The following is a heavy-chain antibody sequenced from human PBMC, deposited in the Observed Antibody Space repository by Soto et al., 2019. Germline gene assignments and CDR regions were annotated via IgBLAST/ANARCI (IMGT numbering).Heavy chain of an antibody. Sequence: SETLSLTCTVSVGSISSGGYSWSWIRLHPGKGLEWIGYIYYSGSTYYNPSLKSRVTISVDTSKNQFSLKLSSVTAADTAVYYCARDRDCGYSYGCMDYWGQGALVTVSS. CDR3: ARDRDCGYSYGCMDY. J-gene: IGHJ4*02. CDR2: IYYSGST. CDR1: VGSISSGGYS. D-gene: IGHD5-18*01. V-gene: IGHV4-31*03.